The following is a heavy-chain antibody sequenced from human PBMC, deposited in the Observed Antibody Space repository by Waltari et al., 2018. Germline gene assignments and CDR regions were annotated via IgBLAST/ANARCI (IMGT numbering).Heavy chain of an antibody. D-gene: IGHD3-3*01. CDR2: INPILGKA. CDR1: GGTFSSYT. CDR3: ATITSFGVDSYGMDV. Sequence: QVQLVQSGAEVKKPGSSVKVSCKASGGTFSSYTISWVRQAPGQGLEWMGRINPILGKANYEQKFQGRVTITADKSTSTAYMELSSLRSEDTAVYYCATITSFGVDSYGMDVWGQGTTVTVSS. J-gene: IGHJ6*02. V-gene: IGHV1-69*02.